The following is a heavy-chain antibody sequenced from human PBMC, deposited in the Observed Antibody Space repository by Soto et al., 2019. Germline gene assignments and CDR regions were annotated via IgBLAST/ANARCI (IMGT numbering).Heavy chain of an antibody. Sequence: SSETLSLTCTFSGCSISSYYWSLIRQPPGKGLEWIGYIYYSGSTNYNPSLKSRVTISVDTSKNQFSLKLSSVTAADTAVYYCGRGHSPYNSGWCLVYWGQGTQVTVSS. D-gene: IGHD6-19*01. CDR1: GCSISSYY. J-gene: IGHJ4*02. CDR3: GRGHSPYNSGWCLVY. V-gene: IGHV4-59*01. CDR2: IYYSGST.